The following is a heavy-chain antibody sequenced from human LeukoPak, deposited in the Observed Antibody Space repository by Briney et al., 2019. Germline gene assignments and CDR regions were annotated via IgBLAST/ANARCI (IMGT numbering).Heavy chain of an antibody. CDR1: GFTFSSYS. CDR2: ISSSSSYI. Sequence: PGGSLRLSCAASGFTFSSYSMNWVRQAPGKGLEWVSSISSSSSYIYYADSVKGRFTISRDNAKNSLYLQMNSLRAEDTAVYYCARDRRGYSGYDPTYYFDYWGQGTLVTVSS. CDR3: ARDRRGYSGYDPTYYFDY. V-gene: IGHV3-21*01. J-gene: IGHJ4*02. D-gene: IGHD5-12*01.